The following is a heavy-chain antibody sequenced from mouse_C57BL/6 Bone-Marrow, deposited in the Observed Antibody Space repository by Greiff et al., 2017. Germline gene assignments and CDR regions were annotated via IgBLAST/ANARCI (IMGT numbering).Heavy chain of an antibody. CDR3: ARNYYGSSSFV. J-gene: IGHJ1*03. CDR2: IYPRSGNT. Sequence: VQLQQSGAELARPGASVKLSCKASGYTFTSYGISWVKQRTGQGLEWIGEIYPRSGNTYYNEKFKGKATLTADKSSSTAYMELRSLTSEDSAVYFCARNYYGSSSFVWGTGTTVTVSS. V-gene: IGHV1-81*01. CDR1: GYTFTSYG. D-gene: IGHD1-1*01.